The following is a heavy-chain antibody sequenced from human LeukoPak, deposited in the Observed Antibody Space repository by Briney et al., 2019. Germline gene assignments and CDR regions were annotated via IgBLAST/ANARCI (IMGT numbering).Heavy chain of an antibody. J-gene: IGHJ5*02. CDR2: IYYSGST. CDR1: GGSISSGGYS. V-gene: IGHV4-30-2*03. Sequence: PSETLSLTCAVSGGSISSGGYSWSCIRQPPGNGLEWIGYIYYSGSTYYNPSLKSRVTISVDTSKNQFSLKLSPVTAADTAVYYCARLGTTNWFDPWGQGTLVTVSS. D-gene: IGHD1-14*01. CDR3: ARLGTTNWFDP.